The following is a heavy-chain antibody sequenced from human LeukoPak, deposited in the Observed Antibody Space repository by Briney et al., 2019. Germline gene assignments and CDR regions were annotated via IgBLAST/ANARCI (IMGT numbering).Heavy chain of an antibody. Sequence: GGSLRLSCAAAGFTFSSYAMSWVRQAAGKGLEWVAAISGSGSSSYYADSVKGRFTISRDNSKNTLYLQMNSLRAEDTAVYYCAKDATGYSYYIDNWGQGTLVTVSS. V-gene: IGHV3-23*01. CDR1: GFTFSSYA. CDR3: AKDATGYSYYIDN. D-gene: IGHD5-18*01. CDR2: ISGSGSSS. J-gene: IGHJ4*02.